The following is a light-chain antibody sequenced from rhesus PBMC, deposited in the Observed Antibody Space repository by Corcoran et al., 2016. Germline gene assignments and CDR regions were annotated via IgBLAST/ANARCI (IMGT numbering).Light chain of an antibody. J-gene: IGKJ4*01. CDR3: QKDSSSPLT. Sequence: QVILTQSPATLSLSPGERATLSCRASQRVSSYLACYQQKPGQAPRLLIYGASSRATGIPDRFSGSGAGTEFTLTISSLEREDFEVYYCQKDSSSPLTFDGGTKVEIK. V-gene: IGKV3-53*01. CDR2: GAS. CDR1: QRVSSY.